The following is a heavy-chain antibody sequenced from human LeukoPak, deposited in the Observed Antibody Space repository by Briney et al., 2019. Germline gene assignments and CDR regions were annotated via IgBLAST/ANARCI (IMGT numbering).Heavy chain of an antibody. CDR1: GFTFSSYS. D-gene: IGHD3-10*02. CDR3: AKEVFGAIIRSMYDY. V-gene: IGHV3-21*04. CDR2: ISSSSSYI. Sequence: GGSLRLSCAASGFTFSSYSMNWVRQAPGKGLEWVSSISSSSSYIYYADSVKGRFTISRDNAKNSLYLQMNSLRAEGTAVYYCAKEVFGAIIRSMYDYWGQGTLVTVSS. J-gene: IGHJ4*02.